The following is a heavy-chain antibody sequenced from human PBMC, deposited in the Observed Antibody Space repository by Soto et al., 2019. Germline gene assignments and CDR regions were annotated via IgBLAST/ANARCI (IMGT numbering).Heavy chain of an antibody. CDR2: IIPIFGTA. CDR1: GGTFSSYA. D-gene: IGHD3-3*01. V-gene: IGHV1-69*13. J-gene: IGHJ6*02. Sequence: SVKVSCKASGGTFSSYAISWVRQDPGQGLEWKGGIIPIFGTANYAQKFQGRVTITADESTSTAYMERSSLRSEDTAVYYCASGVLRFLEWPFTPKYYYYCMDVWGQGTTVTVSS. CDR3: ASGVLRFLEWPFTPKYYYYCMDV.